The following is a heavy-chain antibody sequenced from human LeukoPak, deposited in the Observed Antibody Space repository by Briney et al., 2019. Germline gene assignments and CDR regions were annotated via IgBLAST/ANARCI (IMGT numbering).Heavy chain of an antibody. CDR1: GFTFSSYS. CDR2: ISSSSSYI. D-gene: IGHD6-19*01. CDR3: ARDQKSGWYHPEGCFDY. V-gene: IGHV3-21*01. Sequence: PGGSLRLSCAASGFTFSSYSMNWVRQAPGKGLEWVSSISSSSSYIYYADSVKGRFTISRDNAKNSLYLQMNSLRAEDTAVYYCARDQKSGWYHPEGCFDYWGQGTLVTVSS. J-gene: IGHJ4*02.